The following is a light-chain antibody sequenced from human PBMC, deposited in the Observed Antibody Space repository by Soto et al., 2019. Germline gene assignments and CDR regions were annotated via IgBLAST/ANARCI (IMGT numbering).Light chain of an antibody. CDR3: QQYDNLPPYT. V-gene: IGKV1-33*01. Sequence: DIQMTQSPSSLSASVGDRVTITCQASQDISNYLNWYQQKPGKAPKLLIYDASNLETGVPSRFGGSGSETDFTFTISSLQPEDIATYYCQQYDNLPPYTCCQRTKLEIK. CDR1: QDISNY. CDR2: DAS. J-gene: IGKJ2*01.